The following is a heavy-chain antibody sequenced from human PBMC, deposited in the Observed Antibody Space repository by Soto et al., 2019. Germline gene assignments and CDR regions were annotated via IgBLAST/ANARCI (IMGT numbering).Heavy chain of an antibody. CDR2: ISYDGRNK. J-gene: IGHJ5*02. CDR1: GFTFSSYA. D-gene: IGHD2-15*01. Sequence: QVQLVESGGGVVQPGRSLRLSCAASGFTFSSYAMHWVRQAPGKGLDWVALISYDGRNKFYADSVEGRFTISRDNSKNTLFLQMNGLRAEDTAVYYCARDGDIKMVVAAYSCDRWGQGTLVTVSS. CDR3: ARDGDIKMVVAAYSCDR. V-gene: IGHV3-30*04.